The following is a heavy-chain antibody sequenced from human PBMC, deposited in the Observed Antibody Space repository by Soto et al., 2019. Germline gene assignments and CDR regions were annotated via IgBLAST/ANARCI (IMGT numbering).Heavy chain of an antibody. Sequence: SETLSLTCTVSGGSISGSHWCSWVRQAPGKGLEWIGEIYPTGNINFNPSLKSRASMSIDKSKNQLSLKLTSLTAEDTAVYYCARERLVVVPPDFWAPPHDAFDIWGQGTMVTVSS. CDR2: IYPTGNI. CDR3: ARERLVVVPPDFWAPPHDAFDI. CDR1: GGSISGSHW. V-gene: IGHV4-4*02. J-gene: IGHJ3*02. D-gene: IGHD2-2*01.